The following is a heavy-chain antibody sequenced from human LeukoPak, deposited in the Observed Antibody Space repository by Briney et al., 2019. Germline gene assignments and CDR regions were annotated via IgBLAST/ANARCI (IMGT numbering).Heavy chain of an antibody. CDR3: ARHYGP. V-gene: IGHV4-34*01. J-gene: IGHJ5*02. CDR1: GESFSGYY. CDR2: INHSGST. D-gene: IGHD3-16*01. Sequence: SETLSLTCAVYGESFSGYYWSWIRQSPGKGLEWIGKINHSGSTKYNPSLKSRVTISVDTSKNQFSLKLSSVTAADTAVYYCARHYGPWGQGTLVTVSS.